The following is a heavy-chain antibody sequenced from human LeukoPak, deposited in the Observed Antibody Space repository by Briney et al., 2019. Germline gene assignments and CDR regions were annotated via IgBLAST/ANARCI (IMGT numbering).Heavy chain of an antibody. Sequence: GGSLRLSCAASGFTFSSYGMHWVRQAPGKGLEWVAFIRYDGSNKYYADSVKGRFTISRDNYKNTLYLQMNSLRAEDTAVYYCAKDPLLYGSGSYYFDYWGQGTLVTVSS. CDR3: AKDPLLYGSGSYYFDY. CDR2: IRYDGSNK. D-gene: IGHD3-10*01. J-gene: IGHJ4*02. CDR1: GFTFSSYG. V-gene: IGHV3-30*02.